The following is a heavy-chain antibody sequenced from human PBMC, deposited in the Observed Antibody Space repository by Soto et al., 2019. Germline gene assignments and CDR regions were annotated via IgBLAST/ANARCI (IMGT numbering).Heavy chain of an antibody. CDR1: GFTFDDYG. J-gene: IGHJ4*02. D-gene: IGHD2-15*01. CDR3: ARAPSTVVTGAFDY. CDR2: INWNGGST. Sequence: PGGSLRLSCAASGFTFDDYGMSWVRQAPGKGLEWVSGINWNGGSTGYADSVKGRFTISRDNAKNSLYLQMNSLRAEDTALYYCARAPSTVVTGAFDYWGQGTLVTVSS. V-gene: IGHV3-20*04.